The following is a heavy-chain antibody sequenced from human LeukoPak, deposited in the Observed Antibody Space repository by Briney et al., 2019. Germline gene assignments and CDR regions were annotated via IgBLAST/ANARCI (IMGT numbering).Heavy chain of an antibody. CDR2: TSYDGRNI. V-gene: IGHV3-30*18. CDR3: AKDLHTSYYYGSGSNYFYGMDV. J-gene: IGHJ6*02. Sequence: GGSLRLSCAASGFSFRTYGMHWVRQAPGKGLEGVALTSYDGRNIYHADSVKGRFTISRDNSKDTLYLQMNSLRAEDTALYYCAKDLHTSYYYGSGSNYFYGMDVWGQGTTVTVSS. CDR1: GFSFRTYG. D-gene: IGHD3-10*01.